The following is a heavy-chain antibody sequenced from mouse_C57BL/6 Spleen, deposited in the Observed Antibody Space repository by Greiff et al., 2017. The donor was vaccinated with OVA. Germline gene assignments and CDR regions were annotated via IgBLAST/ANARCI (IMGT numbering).Heavy chain of an antibody. J-gene: IGHJ3*01. Sequence: EVMLVESGGGLVQPGGSLKLSCAASGFTFSDYYMYWVRQTPEKRLEWVAYISNGGGSTYYPDTVKGRFTISRDNAKNTLYLQMSRLKSEDTAMYYCARGGGQLRSWFAYWGQGTLVTVSA. V-gene: IGHV5-12*01. CDR3: ARGGGQLRSWFAY. D-gene: IGHD3-2*02. CDR2: ISNGGGST. CDR1: GFTFSDYY.